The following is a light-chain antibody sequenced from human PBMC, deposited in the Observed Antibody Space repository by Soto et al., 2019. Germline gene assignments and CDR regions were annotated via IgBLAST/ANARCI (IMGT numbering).Light chain of an antibody. CDR3: QHYSNWLS. V-gene: IGKV3-15*01. J-gene: IGKJ4*01. Sequence: EIVLTQSPATLSVSPGDRVTLSCRASQSVGSTLAWYQQKPGQPPRHLIRGASTRATGVPARFGVSGSGTDFTLTIHSLQSEDFAVYFCQHYSNWLSFGGGTKVEI. CDR1: QSVGST. CDR2: GAS.